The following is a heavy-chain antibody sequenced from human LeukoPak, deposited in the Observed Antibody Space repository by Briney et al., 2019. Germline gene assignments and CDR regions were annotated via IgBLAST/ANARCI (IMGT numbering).Heavy chain of an antibody. CDR3: ARDYGPYYYGSGIYYFDY. D-gene: IGHD3-10*01. V-gene: IGHV3-48*01. Sequence: GGSLRLSCAASGFTFSSYSMNWVRQAPGKGLEWVSYISSSSSTIYYADSVKGRFTISRDNAKNSLYLQMNSLRAEDTAVYYCARDYGPYYYGSGIYYFDYWGQGTLVTVSS. CDR1: GFTFSSYS. CDR2: ISSSSSTI. J-gene: IGHJ4*02.